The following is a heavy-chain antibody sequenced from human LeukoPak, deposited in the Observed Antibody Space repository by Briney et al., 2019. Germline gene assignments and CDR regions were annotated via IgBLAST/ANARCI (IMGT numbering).Heavy chain of an antibody. CDR3: ARVNFLEWLLSDY. D-gene: IGHD3-3*01. V-gene: IGHV3-7*01. CDR2: IKQGGREK. Sequence: GGSLRLSCAASGFTFSSYWMSWVRPAPGKGLEWVANIKQGGREKYYVDSVKGRFTISRDKAKNSLYLQMYSLRAEDTAVYYCARVNFLEWLLSDYWGQGPLVTVSS. J-gene: IGHJ4*02. CDR1: GFTFSSYW.